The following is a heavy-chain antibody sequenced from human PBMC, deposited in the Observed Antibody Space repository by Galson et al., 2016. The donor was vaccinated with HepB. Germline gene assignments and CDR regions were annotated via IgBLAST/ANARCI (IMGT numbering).Heavy chain of an antibody. CDR2: INHSAGST. D-gene: IGHD2-2*01. V-gene: IGHV1-46*01. CDR3: ARGAARYCEMTRCSAGWFGP. Sequence: SCKASGYTFTSYYMHWVRQAPGQGLEWMGGINHSAGSTSYAQKYQGRVTMTRDTSTSTVYMELSSLRSEDTAVYYCARGAARYCEMTRCSAGWFGPWGQGTLVTVSS. J-gene: IGHJ5*02. CDR1: GYTFTSYY.